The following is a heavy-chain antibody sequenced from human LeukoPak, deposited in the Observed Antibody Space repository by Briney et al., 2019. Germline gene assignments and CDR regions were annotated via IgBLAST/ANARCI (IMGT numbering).Heavy chain of an antibody. J-gene: IGHJ4*02. CDR2: IYYSGST. D-gene: IGHD5-12*01. CDR1: GGSISSGDYY. Sequence: ASQTLSLTCTVSGGSISSGDYYWSWIRQPPGKGLEWIGYIYYSGSTYYNPSLKSRVTISVDTSKNQFSLKLSSVTAADTAVYYCARGASGATGDFGYWGQGTLVTVSS. V-gene: IGHV4-30-4*01. CDR3: ARGASGATGDFGY.